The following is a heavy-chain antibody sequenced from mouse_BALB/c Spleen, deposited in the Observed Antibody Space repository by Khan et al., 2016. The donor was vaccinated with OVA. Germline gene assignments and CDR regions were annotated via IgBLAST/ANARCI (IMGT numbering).Heavy chain of an antibody. J-gene: IGHJ2*01. CDR1: GYTFTSYW. V-gene: IGHV1-61*01. CDR3: TTSLCYFASRLDY. D-gene: IGHD1-1*01. Sequence: QVQLQQPGAELVRPGASVKLSCKASGYTFTSYWINWVIQRPGQGLEWLGNIYPSDSHTNYNQTFKDQGTLTLDKSSSTAAMQLSSPSSEDYAVYCCTTSLCYFASRLDYWGQGTTLIFSS. CDR2: IYPSDSHT.